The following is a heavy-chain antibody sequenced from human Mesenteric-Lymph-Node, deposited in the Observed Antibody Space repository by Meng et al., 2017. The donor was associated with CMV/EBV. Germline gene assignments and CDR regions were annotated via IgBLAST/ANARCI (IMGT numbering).Heavy chain of an antibody. CDR2: ISSSSSYI. V-gene: IGHV3-21*04. D-gene: IGHD1-20*01. CDR3: VKDFLITGYYYDGMDV. Sequence: GGSLRLSCAASGFTFSSYSMNWVRQAPGKGLEWVSSISSSSSYIYYADSVKGRFTISRDNSKNTLYLQMNSLRDEDTAVYYCVKDFLITGYYYDGMDVWGQGTTVTVSS. CDR1: GFTFSSYS. J-gene: IGHJ6*01.